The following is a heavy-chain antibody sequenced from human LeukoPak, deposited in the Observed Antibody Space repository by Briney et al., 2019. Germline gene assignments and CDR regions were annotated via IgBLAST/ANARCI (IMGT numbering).Heavy chain of an antibody. CDR1: GGTFSSYA. CDR2: IIPILGIA. CDR3: ARILGWERSDY. Sequence: SVKVSCKASGGTFSSYAISWVRQAPGQGLEWTGRIIPILGIANYAQKFQGRVTITADKSTSTAYMELSSLRSEDTAVYYCARILGWERSDYWGQGTLVTVSS. D-gene: IGHD1-26*01. J-gene: IGHJ4*02. V-gene: IGHV1-69*04.